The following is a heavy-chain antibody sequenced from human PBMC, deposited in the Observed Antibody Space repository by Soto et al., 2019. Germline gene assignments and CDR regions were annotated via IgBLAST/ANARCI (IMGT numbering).Heavy chain of an antibody. V-gene: IGHV1-69*13. Sequence: GASVKVSCKASGGTFSSYAISWVRQAPGQGLEWMGGIIPIFGTANYAQKFQGGVTITADESTSTAYMELSSLRSEDTAVYYCARLMVYYFDYWGQGTLVTVSS. J-gene: IGHJ4*02. CDR1: GGTFSSYA. D-gene: IGHD2-8*01. CDR3: ARLMVYYFDY. CDR2: IIPIFGTA.